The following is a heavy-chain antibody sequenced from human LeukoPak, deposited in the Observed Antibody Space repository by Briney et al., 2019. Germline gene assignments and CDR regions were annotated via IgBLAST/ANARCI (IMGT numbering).Heavy chain of an antibody. CDR3: ASQVFWEYHLLVGDFASHI. CDR1: GGSISSYY. Sequence: SEPLCSTGTVPGGSISSYYWGWIGQPPGKGLEWMGYIYYSGSTHDNPSLKRRGTLSVDTSKNQFSLKLSSVTAAGTAAYYCASQVFWEYHLLVGDFASHIWRQGPMVPGSS. J-gene: IGHJ3*02. V-gene: IGHV4-59*13. CDR2: IYYSGST. D-gene: IGHD2-2*01.